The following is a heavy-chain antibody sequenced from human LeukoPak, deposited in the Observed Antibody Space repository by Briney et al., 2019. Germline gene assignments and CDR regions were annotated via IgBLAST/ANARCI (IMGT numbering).Heavy chain of an antibody. Sequence: GSVKVSCTASGYTFTSYDINWVRQATGQGLEWMGWMNPNSGNTGYAQKFQGRVTITRNTAISTAYMELSSLRPEAKAVYYCARGVLLSWSNWFDPWGQGTLVTVSS. D-gene: IGHD3-10*01. V-gene: IGHV1-8*03. CDR1: GYTFTSYD. J-gene: IGHJ5*02. CDR3: ARGVLLSWSNWFDP. CDR2: MNPNSGNT.